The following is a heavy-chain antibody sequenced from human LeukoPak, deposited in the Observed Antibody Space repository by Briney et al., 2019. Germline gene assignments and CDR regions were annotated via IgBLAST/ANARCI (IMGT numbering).Heavy chain of an antibody. V-gene: IGHV1-18*01. CDR1: GYTFTSYG. J-gene: IGHJ3*02. CDR2: ISAYNGNT. CDR3: ARDHTYDSSGMDAFDI. D-gene: IGHD3-22*01. Sequence: ASVKVSCKASGYTFTSYGISWVRQAPGQGLEWMGWISAYNGNTNYAQKLQGRVTMTTDTSTSTAYMELRSLGSDDTAVYYCARDHTYDSSGMDAFDIWGQGTMVTVSS.